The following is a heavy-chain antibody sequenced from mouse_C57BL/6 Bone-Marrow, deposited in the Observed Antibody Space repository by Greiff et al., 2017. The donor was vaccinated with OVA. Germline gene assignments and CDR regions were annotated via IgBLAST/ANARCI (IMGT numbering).Heavy chain of an antibody. V-gene: IGHV1-54*01. CDR1: GYAFTNYL. CDR3: AREVDVHWYFDV. J-gene: IGHJ1*03. Sequence: VQLVESGAELVRPGTSVKVSCKASGYAFTNYLIEWVKQRPGQGLERIGVINPGSGGTNYNEKFKGKATLTADKSSSTAYMQLSSLTSEDSAVYFCAREVDVHWYFDVWGTGTTVTVSS. CDR2: INPGSGGT.